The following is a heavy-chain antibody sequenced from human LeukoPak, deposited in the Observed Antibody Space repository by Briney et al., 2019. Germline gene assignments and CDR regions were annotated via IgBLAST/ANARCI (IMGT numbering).Heavy chain of an antibody. CDR2: IKSKTDGGTT. CDR3: TSRTAAWEEFEY. CDR1: GFTFNNAW. Sequence: GGSLRLSCAASGFTFNNAWMSWVRQAPGKGLEWVGRIKSKTDGGTTDYAAPVKGRFTISRDDSKNTLYLQMNSLKIEDTAVYYCTSRTAAWEEFEYWGQGTLVTVSS. V-gene: IGHV3-15*07. J-gene: IGHJ4*02. D-gene: IGHD6-6*01.